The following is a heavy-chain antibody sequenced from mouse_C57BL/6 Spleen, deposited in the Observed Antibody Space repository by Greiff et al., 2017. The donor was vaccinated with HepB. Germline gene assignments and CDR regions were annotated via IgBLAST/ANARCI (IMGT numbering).Heavy chain of an antibody. D-gene: IGHD1-1*01. Sequence: QVHVKQSGAELVKPGASVKISCKASGYAFSSYWMNWVKQRPGKGLEWIGQIYPGDGDTNYNGKFKGKATLTADKSSSTAYMQLSSLTSEDSAVYFCARTTVDAMDYWGQGTSVTVSS. CDR1: GYAFSSYW. J-gene: IGHJ4*01. V-gene: IGHV1-80*01. CDR2: IYPGDGDT. CDR3: ARTTVDAMDY.